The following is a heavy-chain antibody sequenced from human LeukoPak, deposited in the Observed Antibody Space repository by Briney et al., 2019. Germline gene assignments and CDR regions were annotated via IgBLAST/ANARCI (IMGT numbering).Heavy chain of an antibody. V-gene: IGHV1-2*02. CDR2: INPNSGGS. CDR1: GYTFNAYY. CDR3: AGDGYNSRRFFDY. D-gene: IGHD5-24*01. J-gene: IGHJ4*02. Sequence: ASVKVSCKTSGYTFNAYYMHWVRQAPGQGLEWMGWINPNSGGSNYDQKFQGRVTMTSDTSINTAYMELSRLISDDTAVYYCAGDGYNSRRFFDYWGQGTLVTVSS.